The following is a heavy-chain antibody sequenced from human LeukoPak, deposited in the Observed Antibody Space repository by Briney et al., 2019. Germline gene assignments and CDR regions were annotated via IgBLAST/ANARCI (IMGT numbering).Heavy chain of an antibody. CDR1: GDSVNNYY. CDR2: IHYSGTT. Sequence: PSETLSLTCTVSGDSVNNYYWSWIRQPPGKGLEWIGYIHYSGTTTYNPSLKSRVTISLGTSKIQFSLKLSSVTTADTAVYYCVRSHVAYWGQGSLVTVSS. V-gene: IGHV4-59*02. J-gene: IGHJ4*02. CDR3: VRSHVAY.